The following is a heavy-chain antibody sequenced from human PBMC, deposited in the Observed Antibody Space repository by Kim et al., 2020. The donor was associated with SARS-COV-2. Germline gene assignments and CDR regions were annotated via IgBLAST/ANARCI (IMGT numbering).Heavy chain of an antibody. CDR3: ARGVGAYFGSGSYGYYYGMDV. J-gene: IGHJ6*02. Sequence: GGSLRLSCAASGFTSSNYAMSWVRQAPGKGLEWVSGISGSGGSIYYADPVKGRFTISRDNSKNMVYLQMNSLRAEDTAVYYCARGVGAYFGSGSYGYYYGMDVWGQGTTVTVSS. V-gene: IGHV3-23*01. CDR1: GFTSSNYA. D-gene: IGHD3-10*01. CDR2: ISGSGGSI.